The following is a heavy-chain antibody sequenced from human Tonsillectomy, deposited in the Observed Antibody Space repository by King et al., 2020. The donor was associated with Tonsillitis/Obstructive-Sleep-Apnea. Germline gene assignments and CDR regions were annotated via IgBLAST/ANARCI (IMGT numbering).Heavy chain of an antibody. CDR3: ARGEGGYSHVFGTDD. V-gene: IGHV1-18*01. CDR2: VSAYDGNT. J-gene: IGHJ4*02. CDR1: GYTFTNYG. D-gene: IGHD5-18*01. Sequence: QLVQSGTEVKEPGASVKVACKTSGYTFTNYGVTWVRQAPGQGLEWMGWVSAYDGNTNYAQKLQDRVTMTTDTSTSTAYMELRSLKSDDTAFYYCARGEGGYSHVFGTDDWGQGTLVTVSS.